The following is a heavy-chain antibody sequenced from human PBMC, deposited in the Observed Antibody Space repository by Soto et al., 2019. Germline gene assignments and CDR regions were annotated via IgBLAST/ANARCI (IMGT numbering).Heavy chain of an antibody. D-gene: IGHD2-15*01. CDR2: ISAYNGNT. CDR3: ARDFNPPRYCSGGSCLIDY. CDR1: GYTFTSYG. V-gene: IGHV1-18*01. J-gene: IGHJ4*02. Sequence: QVPLVQSGAEVKKPGASVKVSCKASGYTFTSYGISWVRQAPGQGLEWMGWISAYNGNTNYAQKLQGRVTMTTDTSTSTAYMELRSLRSDDTAVYYCARDFNPPRYCSGGSCLIDYWGQGTLVTVSS.